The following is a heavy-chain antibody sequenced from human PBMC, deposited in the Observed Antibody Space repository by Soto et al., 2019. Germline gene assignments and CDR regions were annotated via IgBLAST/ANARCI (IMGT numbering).Heavy chain of an antibody. Sequence: SGPTLVNPTQTLTLTCSFSGFSLTTSEVGVGWIRQPPGKALEWLALVYWNDDKHYRPSLKSRLTITKDTSKNQVVLIMTNVDPLDTGTYYCAHPGAYSSSLTPDLDYWGPGTLVTVSS. CDR3: AHPGAYSSSLTPDLDY. V-gene: IGHV2-5*01. CDR2: VYWNDDK. D-gene: IGHD3-16*01. J-gene: IGHJ4*02. CDR1: GFSLTTSEVG.